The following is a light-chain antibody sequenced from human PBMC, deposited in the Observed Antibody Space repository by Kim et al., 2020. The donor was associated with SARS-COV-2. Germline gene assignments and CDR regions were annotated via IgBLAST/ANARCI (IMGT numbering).Light chain of an antibody. J-gene: IGKJ4*01. V-gene: IGKV3-11*01. CDR3: QQRSNWPPALT. CDR1: QSVSSY. CDR2: DAS. Sequence: SPGKRSPLACRASQSVSSYVAWYQQKPGQAPRLLIYDASNRATGIPARFSGSGSGTDFTLTISSLEPEDFAVYYCQQRSNWPPALTFGGGTKVEIK.